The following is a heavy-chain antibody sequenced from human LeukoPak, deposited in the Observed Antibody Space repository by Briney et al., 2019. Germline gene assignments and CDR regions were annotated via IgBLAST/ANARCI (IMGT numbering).Heavy chain of an antibody. CDR2: IWYDGSNK. Sequence: GGSLRLSCAASGFTFSSYGMHWVRQAPGKGLEWVAVIWYDGSNKYYADSVKGRFTISRDNSKNTLYLQMNSLRAEDTAVYYCARSRTYCSSTSCYLPRYYYYGMDVWGQGTTVTVSS. V-gene: IGHV3-33*01. CDR3: ARSRTYCSSTSCYLPRYYYYGMDV. CDR1: GFTFSSYG. D-gene: IGHD2-2*01. J-gene: IGHJ6*02.